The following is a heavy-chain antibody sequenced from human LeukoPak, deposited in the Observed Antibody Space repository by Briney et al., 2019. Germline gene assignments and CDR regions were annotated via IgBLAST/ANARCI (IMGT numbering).Heavy chain of an antibody. J-gene: IGHJ4*02. CDR1: GGTFSSYA. CDR2: IIPIFGTA. D-gene: IGHD6-13*01. CDR3: ARDGAAARTFDY. Sequence: SVKVSCKASGGTFSSYAISWVRQAPGKGLEWMGRIIPIFGTANYAQKFQGRVTITTDESTSTAYMELSSLRSEDTAVYYCARDGAAARTFDYWGQGTLVTVSS. V-gene: IGHV1-69*05.